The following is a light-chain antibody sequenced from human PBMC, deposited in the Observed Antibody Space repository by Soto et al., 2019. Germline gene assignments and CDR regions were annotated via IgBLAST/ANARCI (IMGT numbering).Light chain of an antibody. J-gene: IGLJ2*01. CDR2: DVT. CDR1: PSDIGAYNY. CDR3: GSYTISSTLMI. Sequence: QSPLTQRASVSGSPGQSVTISCSGTPSDIGAYNYVSWYQHLPGKAPKVIIYDVTNRPSGVSSRFSGSKSGTTASLTISGLQAEDEANYYCGSYTISSTLMIFGGGTKLTVL. V-gene: IGLV2-14*03.